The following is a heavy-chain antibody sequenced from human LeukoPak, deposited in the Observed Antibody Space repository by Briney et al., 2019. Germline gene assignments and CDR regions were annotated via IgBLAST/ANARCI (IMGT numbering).Heavy chain of an antibody. D-gene: IGHD1-1*01. V-gene: IGHV3-21*01. CDR3: ARGTPDY. Sequence: PGGSLRLSCAASGFTYSSYSMSWVRQAPGKGLEWVSSISSSSSYIYYADSVKGRFPISRDNAKNSLYLQMNSLRAEDTAVYYCARGTPDYWGQGTLVTVSS. J-gene: IGHJ4*02. CDR1: GFTYSSYS. CDR2: ISSSSSYI.